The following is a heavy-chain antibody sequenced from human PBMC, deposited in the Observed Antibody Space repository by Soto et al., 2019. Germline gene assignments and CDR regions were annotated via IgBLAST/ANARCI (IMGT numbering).Heavy chain of an antibody. CDR2: INPNSGGT. V-gene: IGHV1-2*04. Sequence: ASVKVSCKASGYTFTGYYMHWVRQAPGQGLEWMGWINPNSGGTNYAQKFQGWVTMTRDTSISTAYMELSRLRSDDTAVYYCARGSGEELVRFSACLDYWGQGTLVTVSS. CDR1: GYTFTGYY. CDR3: ARGSGEELVRFSACLDY. J-gene: IGHJ4*02. D-gene: IGHD3-3*01.